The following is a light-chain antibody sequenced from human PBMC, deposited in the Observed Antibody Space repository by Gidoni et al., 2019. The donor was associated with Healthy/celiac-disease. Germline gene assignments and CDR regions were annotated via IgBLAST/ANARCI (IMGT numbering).Light chain of an antibody. J-gene: IGKJ5*01. CDR3: QQRSNWPQVT. Sequence: EIVLTQSLATLSLSPGERATLSCRARQSVSSYLAWYQQKPGQAPRLLIYDASNMATAIPARFSGSGSGTDFTLTISSIEPEDFAVYYCQQRSNWPQVTFGQGTRLEIK. CDR2: DAS. V-gene: IGKV3-11*01. CDR1: QSVSSY.